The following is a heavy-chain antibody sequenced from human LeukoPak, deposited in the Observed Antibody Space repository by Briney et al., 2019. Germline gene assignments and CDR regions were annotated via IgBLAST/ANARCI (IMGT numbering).Heavy chain of an antibody. CDR1: GGSISSSSYY. CDR2: IYYSGST. J-gene: IGHJ5*02. V-gene: IGHV4-39*07. CDR3: ARGRGEGRGIAMIRGVRAPSYNWFDP. Sequence: SETLSLTCTVSGGSISSSSYYWGWIRQPPGKGLEWIGSIYYSGSTYYNPSLKSRVTISVDTSKNQFSLKLSSVTAADMAVYYCARGRGEGRGIAMIRGVRAPSYNWFDPWGHGTLVTVSS. D-gene: IGHD3-10*01.